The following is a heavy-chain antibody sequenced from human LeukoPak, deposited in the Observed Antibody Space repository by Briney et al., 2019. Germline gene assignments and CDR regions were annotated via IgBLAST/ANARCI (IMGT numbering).Heavy chain of an antibody. CDR1: GFTFSSYA. V-gene: IGHV3-23*01. CDR3: AKDGIGYSSSWYYFDY. CDR2: ISGSGGST. Sequence: GGSLRLSCAASGFTFSSYAMSWVRQAPGKGLEWVSAISGSGGSTYYADSVKGRFTISRDNSKNTLYLQMNGLRAEDTAVYYCAKDGIGYSSSWYYFDYWGQGTLVTVSS. D-gene: IGHD6-13*01. J-gene: IGHJ4*02.